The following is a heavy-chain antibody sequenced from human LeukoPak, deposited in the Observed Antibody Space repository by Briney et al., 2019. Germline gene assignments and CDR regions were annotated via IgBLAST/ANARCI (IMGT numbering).Heavy chain of an antibody. V-gene: IGHV3-48*04. D-gene: IGHD4-23*01. CDR2: ISSSSSTI. J-gene: IGHJ4*02. Sequence: GGSLRLSCAASGFTFSSYSMNWVRQAPGKGLEWVSYISSSSSTIYYADSVKGRFTISRDNAKNSLYLQMNSLRAEDTAVYYCAREDRPLGGNLDYWGQGTLVTVSS. CDR1: GFTFSSYS. CDR3: AREDRPLGGNLDY.